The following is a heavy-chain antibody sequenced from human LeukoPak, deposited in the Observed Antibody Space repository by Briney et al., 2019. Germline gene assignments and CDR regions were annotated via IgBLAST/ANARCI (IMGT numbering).Heavy chain of an antibody. CDR3: ARRDSGSGNFDS. CDR2: MYYGGST. V-gene: IGHV4-39*01. Sequence: SETLSLTCTVSGGSLSSSGYYWGWIRQPPGKGMEWLGNMYYGGSTYYNPSLKSRVTLSLDTTKNQFSLKLSSVTAADTAMYYCARRDSGSGNFDSWGQRTLVTVSS. J-gene: IGHJ4*02. CDR1: GGSLSSSGYY. D-gene: IGHD3-10*01.